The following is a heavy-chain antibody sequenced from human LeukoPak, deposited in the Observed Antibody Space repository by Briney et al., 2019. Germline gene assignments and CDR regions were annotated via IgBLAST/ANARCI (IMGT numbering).Heavy chain of an antibody. J-gene: IGHJ3*02. V-gene: IGHV4-34*01. CDR1: GGSFSGYY. CDR3: ARGLYDSSGYYPHAFDI. Sequence: SETLSLTCAVYGGSFSGYYWSWIRQPPTKGLEWIGEINHSGGTNYNPSLKSRVTISVDTSKNQFSLKLSSVTAADTAVYYCARGLYDSSGYYPHAFDIWGQGTMVTVSS. CDR2: INHSGGT. D-gene: IGHD3-22*01.